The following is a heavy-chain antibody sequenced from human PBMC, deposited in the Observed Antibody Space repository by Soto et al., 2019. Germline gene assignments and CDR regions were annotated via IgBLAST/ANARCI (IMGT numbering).Heavy chain of an antibody. CDR2: IHPAGINT. D-gene: IGHD1-1*01. V-gene: IGHV1-46*03. J-gene: IGHJ5*02. CDR1: GYSFISHY. Sequence: GASVKVSCKAFGYSFISHYMHWVRQAPGQGLEWMGTIHPAGINTAYAQKFQGRVTMTTDTSTSTVYMELTSLTSEDTAVYYCARDTSWKDLVWWFEPWG. CDR3: ARDTSWKDLVWWFEP.